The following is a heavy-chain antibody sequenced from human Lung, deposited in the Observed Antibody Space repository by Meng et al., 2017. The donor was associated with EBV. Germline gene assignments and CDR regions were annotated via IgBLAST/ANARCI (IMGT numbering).Heavy chain of an antibody. CDR3: AREYCSGGTCGFDY. V-gene: IGHV3-21*01. Sequence: EVQLVESGGGLVKPGGSLRLSCAVSGFTFRSYSRNWVRQAPGKGLEWVSSISSRSTYIYYADSLKGRFTISRDNAQNSLYLQMNSLRAEDTAVYYCAREYCSGGTCGFDYWGQGTLVTVSS. D-gene: IGHD2-15*01. J-gene: IGHJ4*02. CDR1: GFTFRSYS. CDR2: ISSRSTYI.